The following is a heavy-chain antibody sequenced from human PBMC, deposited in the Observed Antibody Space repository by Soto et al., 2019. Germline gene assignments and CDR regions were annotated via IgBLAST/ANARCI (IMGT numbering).Heavy chain of an antibody. CDR2: IYYSGRN. D-gene: IGHD3-10*01. CDR1: GGSISSGDYY. CDR3: ARGGRITMVRGVRGFDP. Sequence: QVQLQESGPGLVKPSQTLSLTCTVPGGSISSGDYYWSWIRQPPGKGLEWIGYIYYSGRNYYNPSLNSRLTFSVHSSKNLFSLKLSSVTAADTAVYYCARGGRITMVRGVRGFDPWGQGTLVPVSS. V-gene: IGHV4-30-4*08. J-gene: IGHJ5*02.